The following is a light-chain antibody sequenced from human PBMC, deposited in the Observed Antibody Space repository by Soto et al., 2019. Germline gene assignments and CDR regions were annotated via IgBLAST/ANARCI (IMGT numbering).Light chain of an antibody. CDR2: EGS. V-gene: IGLV2-23*01. J-gene: IGLJ1*01. CDR1: SSDVGSYNL. Sequence: QSALTQPASVSGSPGQSITISCTGTSSDVGSYNLVSWYQQLPGKAPKLIIYEGSKRPSGVSNRFSGSKSGNTASLTISGLQAEDEADYYCCSYAGSSTYVFGIGTKLTVL. CDR3: CSYAGSSTYV.